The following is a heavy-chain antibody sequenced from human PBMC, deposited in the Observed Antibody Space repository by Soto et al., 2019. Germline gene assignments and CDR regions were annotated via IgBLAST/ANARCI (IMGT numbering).Heavy chain of an antibody. CDR3: ARDKPLYGSGSYTFDP. CDR1: GYTFTSYY. V-gene: IGHV1-46*01. J-gene: IGHJ5*02. CDR2: INPSGGST. Sequence: ASVKVSCKASGYTFTSYYMHWVRQAPGQGLEWMGIINPSGGSTSYAQKFQGRVTMTRDTSTSTVYMELSSLRSEDTAVYYCARDKPLYGSGSYTFDPWGQGTLVTVSS. D-gene: IGHD3-10*01.